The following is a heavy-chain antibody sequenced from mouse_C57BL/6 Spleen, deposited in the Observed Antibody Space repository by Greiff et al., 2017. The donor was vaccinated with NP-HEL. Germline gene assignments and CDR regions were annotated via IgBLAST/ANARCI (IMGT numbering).Heavy chain of an antibody. V-gene: IGHV10-1*01. CDR3: VRRTWLLEYYAMDY. J-gene: IGHJ4*01. D-gene: IGHD2-3*01. CDR1: GFSFNTSA. Sequence: EVKVVESGGGLVQPTGSLKLSCAASGFSFNTSALNWVRQAPGKGLEWVARIRSKSNNYATYYADSVKDRFTISRDDSESMLYLQMNNLKTEDTAMYYCVRRTWLLEYYAMDYWGQGTSVTVSS. CDR2: IRSKSNNYAT.